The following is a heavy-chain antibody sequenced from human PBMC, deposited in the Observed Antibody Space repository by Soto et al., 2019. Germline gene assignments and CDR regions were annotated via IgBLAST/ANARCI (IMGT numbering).Heavy chain of an antibody. CDR2: ISGSTDYL. J-gene: IGHJ4*02. CDR1: GFTFTDYD. D-gene: IGHD3-10*01. V-gene: IGHV3-11*05. CDR3: ARDLGLSSSNYFDF. Sequence: QVQLVESGGDLVKPGGSLRLSCAASGFTFTDYDMSWLRQAPGQGLQWLSYISGSTDYLNYADSVKGRFTISRDNAKNLLYLQMTGLRADDTAGYYCARDLGLSSSNYFDFGGQGTLVTVSS.